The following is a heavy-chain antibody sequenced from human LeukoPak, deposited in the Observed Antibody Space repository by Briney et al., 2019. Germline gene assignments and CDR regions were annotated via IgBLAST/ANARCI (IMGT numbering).Heavy chain of an antibody. CDR3: ARYERIGSCTGGGCYYGLDV. V-gene: IGHV4-59*02. D-gene: IGHD2-8*02. CDR2: INYSGSS. J-gene: IGHJ6*02. CDR1: VVSGRSYY. Sequence: PSETLSLTCTVSVVSGRSYYWCWIRQSPGKGLQWIGYINYSGSSNYNPSLKSRVTMAVDTSSNQVSLRLISVAAVDTAVYYCARYERIGSCTGGGCYYGLDVWGQGTTVTVSS.